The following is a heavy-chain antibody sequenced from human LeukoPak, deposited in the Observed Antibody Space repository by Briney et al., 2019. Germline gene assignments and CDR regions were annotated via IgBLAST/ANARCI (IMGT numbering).Heavy chain of an antibody. V-gene: IGHV4-59*01. J-gene: IGHJ4*02. CDR1: GGSISSYY. CDR2: IYYSGST. CDR3: ARACDSNYSNYDY. Sequence: KSSETLSLTCTVSGGSISSYYWSWLRQPPGKGLEWIGYIYYSGSTNYNPSLKSRVTISVDTSKNQFSLKLSSVTAADTAVYYCARACDSNYSNYDYWGQGTLVTVSS. D-gene: IGHD4-11*01.